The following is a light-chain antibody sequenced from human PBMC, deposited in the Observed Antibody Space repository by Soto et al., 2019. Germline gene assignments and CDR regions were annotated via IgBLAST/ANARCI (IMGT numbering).Light chain of an antibody. CDR1: QSVSSNY. CDR3: QQYGRSPT. CDR2: DVS. J-gene: IGKJ1*01. V-gene: IGKV3-20*01. Sequence: EIVLTQSPGTLSLSPGERATLSCRSSQSVSSNYLAWYQQKPDQAPRLVIYDVSGRATGIPDMFSGSGSRTDSTLTIRRLEPEDCALYYCQQYGRSPTFGQGTKVEIK.